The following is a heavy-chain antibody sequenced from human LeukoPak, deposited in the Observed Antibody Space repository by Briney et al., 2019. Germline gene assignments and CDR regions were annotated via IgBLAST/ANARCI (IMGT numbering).Heavy chain of an antibody. CDR1: GFTFSSYG. CDR2: IWYDGSNK. D-gene: IGHD3-3*01. J-gene: IGHJ4*02. Sequence: PGGSLRLSCAASGFTFSSYGMHWVRQAPGKGLEWVAVIWYDGSNKYYADSVKGRFTISRDNSKNTLYLQMNSLRAEDTAVYYCARDSEFYGSITIFGVVITNFDYWGQGTLVTVSS. CDR3: ARDSEFYGSITIFGVVITNFDY. V-gene: IGHV3-33*01.